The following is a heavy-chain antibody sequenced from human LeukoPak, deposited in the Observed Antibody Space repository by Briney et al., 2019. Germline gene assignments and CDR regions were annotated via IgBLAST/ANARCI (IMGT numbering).Heavy chain of an antibody. J-gene: IGHJ4*02. D-gene: IGHD4-17*01. CDR3: AKGRDYGEYIIDY. V-gene: IGHV3-30*02. CDR1: GFTLSSSA. Sequence: GGSLRLSCAASGFTLSSSAMHWVRQAPGKGLEWVTFISYDGSRKYYGDSEKGRFTVSRDNSKNTLNLQMNTLRTEDTAVYYCAKGRDYGEYIIDYWGQGTLVTVSS. CDR2: ISYDGSRK.